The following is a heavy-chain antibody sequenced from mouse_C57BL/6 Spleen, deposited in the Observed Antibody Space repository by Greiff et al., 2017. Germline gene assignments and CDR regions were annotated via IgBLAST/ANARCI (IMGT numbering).Heavy chain of an antibody. CDR3: AGSGNSGGFAY. J-gene: IGHJ3*01. CDR2: IWWDDTK. D-gene: IGHD3-2*02. Sequence: VTLKESGPGILQPSQTLSLTCSSSGFSLSTSGMGLGWLRQPSGQGLEWPGHIWWDDTKYYNPALKSRLTTSKDASKNQVFLKIAKVDAADAATYYCAGSGNSGGFAYWGQGTLVTVSA. V-gene: IGHV8-8*01. CDR1: GFSLSTSGMG.